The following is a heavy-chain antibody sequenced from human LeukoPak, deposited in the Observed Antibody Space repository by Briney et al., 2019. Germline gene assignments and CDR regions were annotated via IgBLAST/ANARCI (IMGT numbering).Heavy chain of an antibody. D-gene: IGHD2-15*01. CDR1: GFTFSSYS. CDR2: ISSSTNYI. CDR3: ARGQLGFDSGGFDY. V-gene: IGHV3-21*01. Sequence: PGGSLRLSCAASGFTFSSYSMNWVRQAPGKGLEWVPSISSSTNYIYYPDSVKGRFTISRDNAKNSLYMQMNSLRAEDTAVYYCARGQLGFDSGGFDYWGQGTLVTVSS. J-gene: IGHJ4*02.